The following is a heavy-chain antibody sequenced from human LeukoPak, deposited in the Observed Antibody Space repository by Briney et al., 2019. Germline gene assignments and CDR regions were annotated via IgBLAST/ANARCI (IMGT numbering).Heavy chain of an antibody. CDR3: ARGGWVPFDY. J-gene: IGHJ4*02. V-gene: IGHV3-7*01. D-gene: IGHD1-1*01. CDR2: IKEDGSDK. Sequence: GGSLRLSCEGSGFTFSTYWMTWVRQAPGKGLEWVANIKEDGSDKHYVDSVKGRFTISRDNAKNSLYLQMSSLRAEDTAVYYCARGGWVPFDYWGQGTLVTVSS. CDR1: GFTFSTYW.